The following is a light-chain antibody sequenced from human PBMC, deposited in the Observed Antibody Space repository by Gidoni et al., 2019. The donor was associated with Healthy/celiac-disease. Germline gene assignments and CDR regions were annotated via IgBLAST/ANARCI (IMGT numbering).Light chain of an antibody. CDR3: QQYNSYPYS. Sequence: DIQMTQSPSTLSASVGDRVTITCRASQSISSWLAWYQQKPGKAPKLLVYKASSLESGVPSRFSGSGSGTEFTLTISSLQPDDFATYYCQQYNSYPYSFGQGTKLEIK. CDR2: KAS. CDR1: QSISSW. V-gene: IGKV1-5*03. J-gene: IGKJ2*03.